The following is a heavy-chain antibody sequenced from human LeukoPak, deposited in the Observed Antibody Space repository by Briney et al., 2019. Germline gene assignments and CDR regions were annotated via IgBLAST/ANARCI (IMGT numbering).Heavy chain of an antibody. J-gene: IGHJ5*02. Sequence: SETLSLTCSVSGASLSRYYWIWIRQPPGKGLEWIGYISYSGSPRYNPSLKSRVTISVDTSKNQFSLKLNSVTAADTAVYYCARHYGPWGQGTLVTVSS. CDR3: ARHYGP. CDR2: ISYSGSP. D-gene: IGHD3-10*01. V-gene: IGHV4-59*08. CDR1: GASLSRYY.